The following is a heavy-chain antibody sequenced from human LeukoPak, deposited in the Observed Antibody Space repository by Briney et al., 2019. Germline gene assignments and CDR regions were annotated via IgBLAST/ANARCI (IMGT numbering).Heavy chain of an antibody. CDR1: GYTFTGYY. CDR2: INPNSGGT. CDR3: ARVRRVVTESYYFDY. J-gene: IGHJ4*02. D-gene: IGHD3-10*01. Sequence: ASVKVSCKASGYTFTGYYMLWVRQAPGQGLEWMGWINPNSGGTNYAQKFQGRVTMTRDTSISTAYMELSRLRSDDTAVYYCARVRRVVTESYYFDYWGQGTLVTVSS. V-gene: IGHV1-2*02.